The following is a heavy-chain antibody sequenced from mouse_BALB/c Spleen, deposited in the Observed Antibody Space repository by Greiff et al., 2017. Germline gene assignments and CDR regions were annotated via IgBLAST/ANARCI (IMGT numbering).Heavy chain of an antibody. CDR2: IYPGDGDT. V-gene: IGHV1-80*01. Sequence: VQLQQSVAELVRPGSSVKISCKASGYAFSSYWMNWVKQRPGQGLEWIGQIYPGDGDTNYNGKFKGKATLTADKSSSTAYMQLSSLTSEDSAVYFCARREAYYGSSYWYFDVWGAGTTVTVSS. CDR3: ARREAYYGSSYWYFDV. CDR1: GYAFSSYW. J-gene: IGHJ1*01. D-gene: IGHD1-1*01.